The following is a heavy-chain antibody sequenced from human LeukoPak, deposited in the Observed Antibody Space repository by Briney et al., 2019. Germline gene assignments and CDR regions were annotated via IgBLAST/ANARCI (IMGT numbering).Heavy chain of an antibody. J-gene: IGHJ4*02. CDR3: TTVFPPG. CDR1: GFTFSNAW. V-gene: IGHV3-15*01. D-gene: IGHD2-8*02. Sequence: GXSLRLSCAASGFTFSNAWMRWVRQARGKGGEWVGRIRRKTDGGTRDYAATVKGKFTISRDDSKNTLYLQMNSLNTEDTAVYYCTTVFPPGWGQGTLVTVSS. CDR2: IRRKTDGGTR.